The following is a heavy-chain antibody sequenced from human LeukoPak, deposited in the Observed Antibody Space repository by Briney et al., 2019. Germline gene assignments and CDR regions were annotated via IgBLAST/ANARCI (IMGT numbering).Heavy chain of an antibody. CDR3: AGHTAMVDY. V-gene: IGHV3-21*01. Sequence: GGSLRLSCAASGFTFSSYSMNWVRQAPGKGLEWVSSISSSSSYIYYADSVKGRFTISRDNAKNSLYLQMNRLRAEDTAVYDCAGHTAMVDYWGQGTLVTVSS. CDR1: GFTFSSYS. CDR2: ISSSSSYI. D-gene: IGHD5-18*01. J-gene: IGHJ4*02.